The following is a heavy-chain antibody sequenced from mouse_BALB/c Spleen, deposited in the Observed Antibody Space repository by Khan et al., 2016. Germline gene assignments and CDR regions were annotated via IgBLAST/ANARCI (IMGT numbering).Heavy chain of an antibody. CDR2: IYPYNGGT. V-gene: IGHV1S29*02. CDR3: ASANWDRYFDY. J-gene: IGHJ2*01. D-gene: IGHD4-1*01. Sequence: VQLKQSGPELVKPGASVKISCKASGYTFTDYNMHWVKQSHGKSLEWIGYIYPYNGGTGYNQKFKSKATLTVDNSSSTAYMELRSLTSEDSAVYYCASANWDRYFDYWGQGTTRTVSS. CDR1: GYTFTDYN.